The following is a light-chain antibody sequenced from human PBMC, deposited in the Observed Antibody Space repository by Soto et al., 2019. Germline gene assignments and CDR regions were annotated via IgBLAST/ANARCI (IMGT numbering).Light chain of an antibody. CDR2: EVS. J-gene: IGLJ1*01. Sequence: QSALTQPPSASGSPGQSVTISCTGTSSEVGGYNYVSWYQQHPGKAPKLMIYEVSKRPSGVPDRFSGSKSGNTASLTVSGLQAEDEADYYCSSYAGSNNYVFGTGTKFTVL. CDR1: SSEVGGYNY. CDR3: SSYAGSNNYV. V-gene: IGLV2-8*01.